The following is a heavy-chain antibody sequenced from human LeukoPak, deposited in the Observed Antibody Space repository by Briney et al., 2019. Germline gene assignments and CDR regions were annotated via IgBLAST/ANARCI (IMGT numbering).Heavy chain of an antibody. CDR2: IYSGGST. CDR3: ATLPIFDYYYYYGMDV. CDR1: GFTVSSNY. V-gene: IGHV3-53*01. J-gene: IGHJ6*02. D-gene: IGHD3-3*02. Sequence: GGSLRLSCAASGFTVSSNYMSWVRQAPGKGLEWVSVIYSGGSTYYADSVKGRFTISRDNSKNTLYLQMNSLRAEDTAVYYCATLPIFDYYYYYGMDVWGQGTTVTVPS.